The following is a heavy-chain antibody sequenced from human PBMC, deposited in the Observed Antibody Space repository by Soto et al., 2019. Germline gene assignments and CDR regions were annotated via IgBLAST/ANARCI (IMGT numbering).Heavy chain of an antibody. CDR3: ARGITFGGVLNGMDV. V-gene: IGHV1-18*01. D-gene: IGHD3-16*01. CDR2: INTYNGKT. Sequence: QVQLVQSGAEVKKPGASVKVSCKASGYTFTTYGITWVRQAPGQGLEWMGWINTYNGKTYYAQKLQGRGTMTTDTSTRTAYMELGRLKSDDTAVYYCARGITFGGVLNGMDVWGQGATVTVSS. CDR1: GYTFTTYG. J-gene: IGHJ6*02.